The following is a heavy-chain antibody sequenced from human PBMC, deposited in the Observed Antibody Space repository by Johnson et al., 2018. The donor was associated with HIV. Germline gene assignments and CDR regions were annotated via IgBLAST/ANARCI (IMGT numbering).Heavy chain of an antibody. D-gene: IGHD6-13*01. CDR2: ISYDGSNK. Sequence: VQLVESGGGVVQPGRSLRLSCAASGFSFSGSAMHWVRQATGKGLEWVAGISYDGSNKYYADSVKGRFTISRDNAKNTLYLQMNSLRAEDTAVYYCASGVYSSSWSWDVAFDIWGQGTMVTVSS. CDR1: GFSFSGSA. CDR3: ASGVYSSSWSWDVAFDI. J-gene: IGHJ3*02. V-gene: IGHV3-30*04.